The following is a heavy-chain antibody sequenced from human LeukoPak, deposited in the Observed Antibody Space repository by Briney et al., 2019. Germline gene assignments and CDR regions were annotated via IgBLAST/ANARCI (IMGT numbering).Heavy chain of an antibody. D-gene: IGHD6-13*01. CDR2: ISAYNNNT. Sequence: ASVKVSCKTSGYTFTMYGISWVRQAPGQGLEWMGWISAYNNNTNYAQKLQGRVTLTTDASTSTAYMELRSLRPDDTAVYFCARDLRYSSSWINYWGQGTLVTVSS. J-gene: IGHJ4*02. CDR3: ARDLRYSSSWINY. V-gene: IGHV1-18*01. CDR1: GYTFTMYG.